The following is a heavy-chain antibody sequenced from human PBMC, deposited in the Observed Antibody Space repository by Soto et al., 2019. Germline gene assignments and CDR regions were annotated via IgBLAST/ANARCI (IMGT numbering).Heavy chain of an antibody. V-gene: IGHV1-8*01. J-gene: IGHJ4*02. Sequence: QVQLVQSGAEVKKPGASVKVSCKASGSTFSTLDLNWVRQAPGQGLDWRGWMHANTGLTGHAQKFQGRLSMTRDTPIRTAYMELSSLRADDTAVYYCARYIVGQGFISWGQGTLVTVSS. CDR2: MHANTGLT. CDR3: ARYIVGQGFIS. CDR1: GSTFSTLD. D-gene: IGHD3-10*01.